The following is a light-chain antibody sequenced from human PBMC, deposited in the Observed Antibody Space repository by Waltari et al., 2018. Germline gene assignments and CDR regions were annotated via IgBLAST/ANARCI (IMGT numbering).Light chain of an antibody. CDR2: SSD. CDR3: ATWDDSLNGHMV. J-gene: IGLJ2*01. Sequence: QSVVTQPPSMSGTPGQRVPISCSGSYSNIASNTVNWYQQLPETAPKLLIYSSDRRPSGVPDRFSGSKSGTSASLGISGLQSEDEADYYCATWDDSLNGHMVFGGGTKVTVL. V-gene: IGLV1-44*01. CDR1: YSNIASNT.